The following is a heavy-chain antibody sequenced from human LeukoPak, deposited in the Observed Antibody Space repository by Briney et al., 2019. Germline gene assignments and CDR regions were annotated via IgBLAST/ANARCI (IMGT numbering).Heavy chain of an antibody. CDR2: ISGSGGST. D-gene: IGHD3-22*01. J-gene: IGHJ3*02. CDR3: AKDRAYHYDSSGYYPEAFDI. V-gene: IGHV3-23*01. Sequence: GGSLRLSCAASGFTFSSYAMSWVRQAPGKGLKWVSAISGSGGSTYYADSVKGRFTISRDNSKNTLYLQMNSLRAEDTAVYYCAKDRAYHYDSSGYYPEAFDIWGQGTMVTVSS. CDR1: GFTFSSYA.